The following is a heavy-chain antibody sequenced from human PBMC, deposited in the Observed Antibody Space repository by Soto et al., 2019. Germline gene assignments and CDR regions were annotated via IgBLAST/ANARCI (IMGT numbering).Heavy chain of an antibody. CDR1: GYSFAGYW. V-gene: IGHV5-10-1*01. CDR2: IDPSDSQT. D-gene: IGHD3-22*01. CDR3: ARQIYDSDTGPNFQYYFDS. Sequence: GESLKISCKGSGYSFAGYWITWVRQKPGKGLEWMGRIDPSDSQTYYSPSFRGHVTISVSKSITTVFLQWSSLRASDTAMYYCARQIYDSDTGPNFQYYFDSWGQGTPVTVSS. J-gene: IGHJ4*02.